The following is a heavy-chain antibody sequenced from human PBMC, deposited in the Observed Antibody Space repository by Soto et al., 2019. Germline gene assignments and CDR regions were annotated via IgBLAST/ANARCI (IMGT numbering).Heavy chain of an antibody. CDR3: ARDSLERDGYSPVFHPLRARKRYYFDY. CDR1: GGSVSSGSYY. V-gene: IGHV4-61*01. D-gene: IGHD2-21*01. Sequence: SETLSLTCTVSGGSVSSGSYYWSWIRQPPGKGLEWIGYIYYSGSTNYNPSLKSRVTISVDTSKNQFSLKLSSVTAADTAVYYCARDSLERDGYSPVFHPLRARKRYYFDYWGQGTLVTVSS. J-gene: IGHJ4*02. CDR2: IYYSGST.